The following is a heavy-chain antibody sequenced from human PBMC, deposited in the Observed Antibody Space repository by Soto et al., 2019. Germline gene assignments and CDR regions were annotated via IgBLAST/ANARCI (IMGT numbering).Heavy chain of an antibody. CDR1: GFTFSSYA. CDR2: ISGSGGST. D-gene: IGHD6-19*01. J-gene: IGHJ5*02. CDR3: AKKRTPYSSGWTNNWFDP. V-gene: IGHV3-23*01. Sequence: PGGSLRLSCAASGFTFSSYAMSWVRQAPGKGLEWVSAISGSGGSTYYADSVKGRFTISRDNSKNTLYLQMNSLRAEDTAVYYCAKKRTPYSSGWTNNWFDPWGQGTLVTVSS.